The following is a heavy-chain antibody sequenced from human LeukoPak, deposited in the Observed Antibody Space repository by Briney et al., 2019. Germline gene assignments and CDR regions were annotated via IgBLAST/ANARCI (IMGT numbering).Heavy chain of an antibody. D-gene: IGHD3-22*01. Sequence: SETLSLTCTVSGGSISSYYWSWIRQPPGKGLEWIGYVHHSGRTNYNPSLKSRLTMSIDTSKNQFSLKLDSMTAADTAVYYCVRPGNDYDSSGRFDIWGQGTMVTVYS. V-gene: IGHV4-59*08. CDR2: VHHSGRT. J-gene: IGHJ3*02. CDR1: GGSISSYY. CDR3: VRPGNDYDSSGRFDI.